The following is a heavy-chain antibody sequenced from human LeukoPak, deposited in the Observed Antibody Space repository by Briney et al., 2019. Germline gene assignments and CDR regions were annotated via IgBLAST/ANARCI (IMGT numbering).Heavy chain of an antibody. CDR3: ARDRRGHSSSPLYD. J-gene: IGHJ4*02. Sequence: PGGSLRLSCAASGFTFSSYWMSWVRQAPGKGLEWVANIKQDGSEKYYVGSVKGRFTISRDNAKNSLYLQMNSLRAEDTAVYYCARDRRGHSSSPLYDWGQGTLVTVSS. D-gene: IGHD6-13*01. CDR2: IKQDGSEK. CDR1: GFTFSSYW. V-gene: IGHV3-7*01.